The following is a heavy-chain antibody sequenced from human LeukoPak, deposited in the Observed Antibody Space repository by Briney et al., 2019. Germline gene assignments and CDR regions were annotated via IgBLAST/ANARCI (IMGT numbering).Heavy chain of an antibody. V-gene: IGHV3-7*03. CDR2: IKQDGSEK. CDR3: ARERRAVAGTYHYYYYMDV. CDR1: GFTFSTYR. Sequence: GGSLRLSCAASGFTFSTYRMSWVRQAPGKGLEWVANIKQDGSEKHYVDSVKGRFTISRDNAKNSLYLQMNSLRAEDTALYYCARERRAVAGTYHYYYYMDVWGKGTTVTVSS. D-gene: IGHD6-19*01. J-gene: IGHJ6*03.